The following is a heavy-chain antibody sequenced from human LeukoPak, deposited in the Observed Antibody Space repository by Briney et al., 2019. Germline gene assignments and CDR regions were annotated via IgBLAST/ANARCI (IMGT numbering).Heavy chain of an antibody. Sequence: GGSLRLSCAASGFTFSSYAMSWVRQAPGKGLEWVSAISGSGGSTYYADSVKGRFTISRDNSKNTLYLQMNSLRAGDTAVYYCAKDRHAPGRYCSSTSCFPFDSWGQGTLVTVSS. CDR2: ISGSGGST. CDR1: GFTFSSYA. J-gene: IGHJ5*01. CDR3: AKDRHAPGRYCSSTSCFPFDS. D-gene: IGHD2-2*01. V-gene: IGHV3-23*01.